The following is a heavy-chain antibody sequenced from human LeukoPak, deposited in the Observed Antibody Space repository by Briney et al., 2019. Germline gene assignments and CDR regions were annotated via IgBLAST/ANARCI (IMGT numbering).Heavy chain of an antibody. CDR3: ARGTVEYSSSYGVGYYFDY. J-gene: IGHJ4*02. D-gene: IGHD6-6*01. CDR1: GGSISSYY. CDR2: IYYSGST. Sequence: AETLSLTCTVSGGSISSYYWSWIRQPPGKGLEWIGDIYYSGSTNYNPSLKSRVTITVDTSNNQFSLKLRSVTAGDTAVYYCARGTVEYSSSYGVGYYFDYWGQGTLVTVSS. V-gene: IGHV4-59*01.